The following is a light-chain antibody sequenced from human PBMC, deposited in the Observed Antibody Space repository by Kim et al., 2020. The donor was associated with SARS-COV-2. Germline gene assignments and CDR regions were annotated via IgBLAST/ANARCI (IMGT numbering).Light chain of an antibody. V-gene: IGKV3-15*01. CDR2: GAS. CDR3: QQYNNWPPLT. CDR1: QSVSSN. J-gene: IGKJ4*01. Sequence: EIVMTQSPATLSVSPGERATLSCRASQSVSSNLAWYQQKPGQPPRLLIYGASTRATASPARFSGSGSGTEFTLTISSLQSEDFAVYYCQQYNNWPPLTFGGGTKVDIK.